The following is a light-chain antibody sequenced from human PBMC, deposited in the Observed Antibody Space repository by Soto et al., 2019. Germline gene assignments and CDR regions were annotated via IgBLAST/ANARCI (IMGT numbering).Light chain of an antibody. CDR1: SRDIGGYNY. CDR2: EVT. CDR3: SSYTSSRTLV. V-gene: IGLV2-14*01. Sequence: QSVLAQPASVSGSPGQSITISCTGTSRDIGGYNYVSWYQQYPGTAPKLMIYEVTDRPSGVSNRFSGSKSGNTASLTLSGLQADDEAEYYCSSYTSSRTLVFGTGTKVTVL. J-gene: IGLJ1*01.